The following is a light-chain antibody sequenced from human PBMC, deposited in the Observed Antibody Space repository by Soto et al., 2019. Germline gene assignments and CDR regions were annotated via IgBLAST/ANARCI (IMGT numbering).Light chain of an antibody. CDR1: QSISSW. V-gene: IGKV1-5*03. CDR2: KAS. J-gene: IGKJ3*01. CDR3: QQYNNYAFA. Sequence: DIQMTQSPSTLSASVGDRVNITCRASQSISSWLAWYQQKAGEAPKLLIYKASTLDSGVPSRFSGSGSGTEFTLTISSLQPEDFATYYCQQYNNYAFAFGPGTKVEFK.